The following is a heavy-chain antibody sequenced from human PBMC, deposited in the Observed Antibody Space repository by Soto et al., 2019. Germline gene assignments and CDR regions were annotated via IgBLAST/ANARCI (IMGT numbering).Heavy chain of an antibody. J-gene: IGHJ4*02. CDR2: IGPYGNSI. CDR3: ARDDHTYGVY. V-gene: IGHV3-11*01. CDR1: GFSFRDYF. Sequence: GESLKISCAASGFSFRDYFMSWPRQAPGKGLEWVSYIGPYGNSIYYADSVKGRFTTSRDDATKSLHLHMNSLRTDDTAVYYCARDDHTYGVYWGQGTPVTVSS. D-gene: IGHD2-21*01.